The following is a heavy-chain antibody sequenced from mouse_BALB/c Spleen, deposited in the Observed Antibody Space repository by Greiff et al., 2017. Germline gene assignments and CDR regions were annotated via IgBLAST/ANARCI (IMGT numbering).Heavy chain of an antibody. Sequence: EVNLVESGGGLVQPGGSRKLSCAASGFTFSDYGMAWVRQAPGKGPEWVAFISNLAYSIYYADTVTGRFTISRENAKNTLYLEMSSLRSEDTAMYYCARATLVPNWYFDVWGAGTTVTVSS. CDR3: ARATLVPNWYFDV. V-gene: IGHV5-15*02. D-gene: IGHD1-1*01. CDR2: ISNLAYSI. CDR1: GFTFSDYG. J-gene: IGHJ1*01.